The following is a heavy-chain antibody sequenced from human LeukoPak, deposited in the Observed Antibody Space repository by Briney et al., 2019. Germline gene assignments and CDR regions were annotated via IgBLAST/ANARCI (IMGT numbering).Heavy chain of an antibody. J-gene: IGHJ4*02. CDR2: ISGSGGTT. CDR3: VKRASYYFDY. V-gene: IGHV3-23*01. Sequence: GGSLRLSCAGSGFTFSSYAMSWVRQAPGKGLEWVSAISGSGGTTYYADSLKGRFTISRDNSKNTLYLQMSSLRAEDTAVYYCVKRASYYFDYWGQGTLVTVSS. D-gene: IGHD1-26*01. CDR1: GFTFSSYA.